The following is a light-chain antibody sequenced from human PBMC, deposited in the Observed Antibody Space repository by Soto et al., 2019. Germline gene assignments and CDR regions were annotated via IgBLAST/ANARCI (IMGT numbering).Light chain of an antibody. V-gene: IGKV1-5*03. J-gene: IGKJ1*01. CDR1: QSVSIW. CDR2: KSS. Sequence: DIQMTQYPSTLSASEGDRVTISCRASQSVSIWLAWYQQKPGRAPKLLIYKSSILESGVPSRFSGSGSGTEFTLTISSLQPDDFATYYCQQFNTSPWTFGQGTKVDI. CDR3: QQFNTSPWT.